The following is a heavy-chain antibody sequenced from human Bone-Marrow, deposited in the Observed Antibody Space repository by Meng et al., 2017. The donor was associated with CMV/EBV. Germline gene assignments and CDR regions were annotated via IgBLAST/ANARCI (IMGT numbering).Heavy chain of an antibody. Sequence: ASVKVSCKASGYTFTSYDINWVRQATGQGLEWMGWMNPNSGNTGYAQKLQGRVTMTRNTSISTAYMELSSLRSEDTAVYYCARARGAVDTAMVMGYWGQGTLVTVSS. V-gene: IGHV1-8*01. CDR3: ARARGAVDTAMVMGY. CDR1: GYTFTSYD. D-gene: IGHD5-18*01. J-gene: IGHJ4*02. CDR2: MNPNSGNT.